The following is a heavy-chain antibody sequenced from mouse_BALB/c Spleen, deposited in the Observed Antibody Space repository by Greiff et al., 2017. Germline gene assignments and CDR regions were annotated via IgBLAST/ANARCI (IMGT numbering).Heavy chain of an antibody. Sequence: VQLQQSGAELVRPGSSVKISCKASGYAFSSYWMKWVKQRPGQGLEWIGQIYPGDGDTNYNGKFKGKATLTADKSSSTAYMQLSSLTSEDSAVYFCARLYDYDAWFAYWGQGTLVTVSA. CDR3: ARLYDYDAWFAY. CDR1: GYAFSSYW. V-gene: IGHV1-80*01. D-gene: IGHD2-4*01. J-gene: IGHJ3*01. CDR2: IYPGDGDT.